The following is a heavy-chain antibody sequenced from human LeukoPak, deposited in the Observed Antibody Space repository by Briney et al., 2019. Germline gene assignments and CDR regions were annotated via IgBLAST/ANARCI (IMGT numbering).Heavy chain of an antibody. CDR2: IYNSGST. J-gene: IGHJ5*02. V-gene: IGHV4-59*12. CDR1: GDSFSYFY. CDR3: ALQPARRLSWFDP. Sequence: PSETLSLTCTVSGDSFSYFYWSWIRQPPGKGLEWIGYIYNSGSTSYNPSLRSRVTISLDTSKNQFSLKLSSVTAADTAVYYCALQPARRLSWFDPWGQGTLVTVSS. D-gene: IGHD2-2*01.